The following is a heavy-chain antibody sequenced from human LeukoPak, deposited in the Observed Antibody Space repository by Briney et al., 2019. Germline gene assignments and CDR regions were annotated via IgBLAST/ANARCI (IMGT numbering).Heavy chain of an antibody. Sequence: GGSLRLSCAASGFTFSSYWMSWVRQAPGKGLEWVANIKQDGSEKYYVDSVKGRFTISRDNAKNSLYLQMNSLRAEDTAVYYCARSGSPYYYGMDVWGQGTTVTVSS. CDR2: IKQDGSEK. D-gene: IGHD1-26*01. CDR1: GFTFSSYW. CDR3: ARSGSPYYYGMDV. J-gene: IGHJ6*02. V-gene: IGHV3-7*01.